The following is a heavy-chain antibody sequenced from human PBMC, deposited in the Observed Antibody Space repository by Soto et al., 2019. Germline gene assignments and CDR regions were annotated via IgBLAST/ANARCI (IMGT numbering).Heavy chain of an antibody. Sequence: GASVKVSCKTSGYTFSNYGITWVRQAPGQPLEWLGWISLYSDGTYYAQKFQGRVSMTTDTSTTTAYMELRSLRSDDTAVYYCARVVPGAEAWFGPWGQGTLVTLSS. V-gene: IGHV1-18*01. CDR1: GYTFSNYG. D-gene: IGHD2-2*01. CDR2: ISLYSDGT. J-gene: IGHJ5*02. CDR3: ARVVPGAEAWFGP.